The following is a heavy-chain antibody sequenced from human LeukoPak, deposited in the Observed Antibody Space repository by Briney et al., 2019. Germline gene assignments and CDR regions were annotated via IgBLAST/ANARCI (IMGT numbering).Heavy chain of an antibody. CDR2: ISSGSSAI. CDR1: GFTFSSYS. J-gene: IGHJ4*02. CDR3: AAQSGSGSNYPDY. V-gene: IGHV3-48*01. Sequence: GGSLRLSCAASGFTFSSYSMNWVRQVPGKGLEWISYISSGSSAIYYADSVKGRFTISRDNAKNSLYLQTNSLRAEDTAVYYCAAQSGSGSNYPDYWGQGTLVTVSS. D-gene: IGHD3-10*01.